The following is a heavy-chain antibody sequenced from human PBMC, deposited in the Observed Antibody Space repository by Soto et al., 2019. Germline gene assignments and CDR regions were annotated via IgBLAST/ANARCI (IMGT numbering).Heavy chain of an antibody. J-gene: IGHJ4*02. D-gene: IGHD1-26*01. CDR2: IYYSGTT. Sequence: PSETLSLTCAVSGYSISCSNWWGWIRQPPGKGLEWIGYIYYSGTTYYNPSLKSRVTMSVDTSKNQFSLKLTSVTAVDTAVYYCARREIQGPIDYWGQGTLVTAPQ. CDR1: GYSISCSNW. V-gene: IGHV4-28*01. CDR3: ARREIQGPIDY.